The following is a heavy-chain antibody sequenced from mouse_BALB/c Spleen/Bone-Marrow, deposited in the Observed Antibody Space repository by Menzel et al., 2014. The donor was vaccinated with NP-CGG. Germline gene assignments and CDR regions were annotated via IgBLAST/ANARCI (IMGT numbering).Heavy chain of an antibody. J-gene: IGHJ3*01. CDR3: ARVFYGSFFAY. Sequence: QVQLQQSGAELAKPGASVKMSCKASGYTFTSYWMHWVKQRPGQGLEWIGYINPSTGYTDYNQKFKDKATLTADKSSSTAYMQLSSLSSEDSVVYFCARVFYGSFFAYWGQGTLVTVS. D-gene: IGHD1-1*02. CDR1: GYTFTSYW. V-gene: IGHV1-7*01. CDR2: INPSTGYT.